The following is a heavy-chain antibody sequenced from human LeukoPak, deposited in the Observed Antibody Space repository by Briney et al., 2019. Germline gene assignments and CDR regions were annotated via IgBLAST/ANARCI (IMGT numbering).Heavy chain of an antibody. D-gene: IGHD1-26*01. CDR2: INHSGST. CDR1: GGSFSGYY. Sequence: SETLSLTCAVYGGSFSGYYWSWIRQPPGKGLEWIGEINHSGSTNYSPSLKSRVTISVDTSKNQFSLKLSSVTAADTAVYYCARDLGVVSHYPNWGQGTLVTVSS. V-gene: IGHV4-34*01. J-gene: IGHJ4*02. CDR3: ARDLGVVSHYPN.